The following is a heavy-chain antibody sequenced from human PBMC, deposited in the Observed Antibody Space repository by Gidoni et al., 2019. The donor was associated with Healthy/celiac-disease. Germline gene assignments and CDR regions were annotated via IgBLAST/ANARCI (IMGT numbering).Heavy chain of an antibody. CDR1: AFTFSSSA. Sequence: EVQLLESGGGLVQPGGSLRLSCAASAFTFSSSAVSWVRQAPGKGPGGVSASSGSGGSTDYADSVKGRFTISRDNSKNTLYLQMNSLRAEDTAVYYCAKKPYSSGQGGWFDPWGQGTLVTVSS. CDR2: SSGSGGST. V-gene: IGHV3-23*01. J-gene: IGHJ5*02. D-gene: IGHD6-19*01. CDR3: AKKPYSSGQGGWFDP.